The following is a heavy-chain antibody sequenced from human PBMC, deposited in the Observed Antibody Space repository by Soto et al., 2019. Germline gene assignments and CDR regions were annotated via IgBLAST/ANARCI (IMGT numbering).Heavy chain of an antibody. V-gene: IGHV1-18*01. Sequence: ASVKVSCKASGSTFTSYGISWLRQAPGQGLEWMGWISAYNGNTNYAQKLQGRVTMTTDTSTSTDYMELRSLRSDDTAVYYCARDGLGIAEVGHVGGFVVNWGQGTLLTVSS. D-gene: IGHD6-13*01. J-gene: IGHJ4*02. CDR3: ARDGLGIAEVGHVGGFVVN. CDR2: ISAYNGNT. CDR1: GSTFTSYG.